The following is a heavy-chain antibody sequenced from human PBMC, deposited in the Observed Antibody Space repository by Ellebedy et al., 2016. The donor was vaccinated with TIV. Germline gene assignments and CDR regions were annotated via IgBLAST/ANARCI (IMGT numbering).Heavy chain of an antibody. CDR2: VSGSGISR. D-gene: IGHD2/OR15-2a*01. CDR1: RFTFSSYP. CDR3: ARIFNSYFLDY. Sequence: GESLKISCVASRFTFSSYPMHWVRQPPGKGLEWVSVVSGSGISRYYADSVKGRFTVSRDNSKNTLYLQMNSLRAEDTAVYYCARIFNSYFLDYWGQGTLVTVSS. J-gene: IGHJ4*02. V-gene: IGHV3-23*01.